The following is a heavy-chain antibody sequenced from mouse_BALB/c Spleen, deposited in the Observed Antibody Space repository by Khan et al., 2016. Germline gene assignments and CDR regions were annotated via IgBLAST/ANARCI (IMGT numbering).Heavy chain of an antibody. V-gene: IGHV3-2*02. CDR2: ISYSGST. CDR1: GYSITSGYG. CDR3: ARTARIKY. J-gene: IGHJ2*01. Sequence: EVQLQESGPGLVKPSQSLSLTCTVTGYSITSGYGWNWIRQFPGNKLEWMGYISYSGSTNYNPSLKSRIFITRDTSKNQFFLQLNSVTTENTATYYCARTARIKYWGQGTTLTVSS. D-gene: IGHD1-2*01.